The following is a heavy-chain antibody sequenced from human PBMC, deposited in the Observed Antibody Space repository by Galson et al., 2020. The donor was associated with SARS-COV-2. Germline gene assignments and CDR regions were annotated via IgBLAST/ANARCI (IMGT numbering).Heavy chain of an antibody. CDR1: GGSINIYY. J-gene: IGHJ4*02. D-gene: IGHD3-10*01. Sequence: ETLSLTCTVSGGSINIYYWSWIRQSPGKGLEWIGYLYYGGKTNYNPSLKSRVTISVDTSNSQVSLTLSSVTAADTAVYYCARLPVVRGVDYWGQGILVTVSS. V-gene: IGHV4-59*01. CDR2: LYYGGKT. CDR3: ARLPVVRGVDY.